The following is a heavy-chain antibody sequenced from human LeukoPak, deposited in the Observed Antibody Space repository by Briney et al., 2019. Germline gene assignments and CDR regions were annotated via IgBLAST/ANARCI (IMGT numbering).Heavy chain of an antibody. D-gene: IGHD3-22*01. CDR1: GFTFSSYG. V-gene: IGHV3-33*06. CDR2: IWYDGSNK. CDR3: AKGNRYTKDYYDY. Sequence: PGRSLRLSCAASGFTFSSYGMHWVRQAPGKGLEWVAVIWYDGSNKYYADSVKGRFTISRDNSKNTLYLQMNSLRAEDTAVYYCAKGNRYTKDYYDYWGQGTLVTVSS. J-gene: IGHJ4*02.